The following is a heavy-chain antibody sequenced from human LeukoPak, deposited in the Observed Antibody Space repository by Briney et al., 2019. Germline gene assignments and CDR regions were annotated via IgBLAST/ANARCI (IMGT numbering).Heavy chain of an antibody. CDR3: ARSSGHTYNWFDP. J-gene: IGHJ5*02. D-gene: IGHD6-25*01. CDR1: GGTFSSYA. CDR2: IIPIFGTA. V-gene: IGHV1-69*06. Sequence: ASVKVSCKASGGTFSSYAISWVRQAPGQGLEWMGGIIPIFGTANYAQKFQGRVTITADKSTSTAYMELSSLRSEDTAVYYCARSSGHTYNWFDPWGQGTLVTVSS.